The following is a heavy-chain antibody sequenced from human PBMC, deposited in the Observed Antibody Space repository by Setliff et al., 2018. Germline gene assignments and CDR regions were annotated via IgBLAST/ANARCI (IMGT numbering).Heavy chain of an antibody. D-gene: IGHD3-10*01. CDR3: ARMDGWGTYYSYYYNGMDV. Sequence: GGSLRLSCAASGFIFSNYWMAWVRQAPGKGLEWVANIKEDGSEKYFVDSVKGRFTISRDNAKNSLYLQMNSLSAEDTAVYYCARMDGWGTYYSYYYNGMDVWGQGTTVTVSS. V-gene: IGHV3-7*01. J-gene: IGHJ6*02. CDR2: IKEDGSEK. CDR1: GFIFSNYW.